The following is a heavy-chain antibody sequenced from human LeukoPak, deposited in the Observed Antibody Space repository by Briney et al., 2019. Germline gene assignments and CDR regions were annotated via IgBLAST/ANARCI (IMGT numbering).Heavy chain of an antibody. J-gene: IGHJ6*03. Sequence: GESLRLSCAASGFSVSMKYMTWVRQAPGKGLEWVSVIFSGGTTYYVDSVKGRFTVSRDNSKNMMYLQMNSLRAEDAAVYYCARFSGPGMQHYYYYMDVWGTGTTVTVSS. D-gene: IGHD3-10*01. CDR1: GFSVSMKY. V-gene: IGHV3-53*01. CDR3: ARFSGPGMQHYYYYMDV. CDR2: IFSGGTT.